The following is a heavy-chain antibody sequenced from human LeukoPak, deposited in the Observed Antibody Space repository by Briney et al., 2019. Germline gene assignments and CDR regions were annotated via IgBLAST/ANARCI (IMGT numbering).Heavy chain of an antibody. CDR2: IYSGGST. CDR1: GFTVSSNY. D-gene: IGHD3-22*01. J-gene: IGHJ3*02. V-gene: IGHV3-53*01. Sequence: GGSLRLSCAASGFTVSSNYMSWVRQAPGKGLEWVSVIYSGGSTYYADSVKGRFTISRDNSKNTLYLQMNSLRAEDTAVYYCAKHYYDSSGYYYDAFDIWGQGTMVTVSS. CDR3: AKHYYDSSGYYYDAFDI.